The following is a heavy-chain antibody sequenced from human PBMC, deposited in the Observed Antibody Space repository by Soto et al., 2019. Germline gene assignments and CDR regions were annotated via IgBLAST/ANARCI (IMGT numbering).Heavy chain of an antibody. CDR3: ASLNGYRSLY. D-gene: IGHD3-16*02. J-gene: IGHJ4*02. CDR2: IYHSGST. CDR1: GGSISGYY. V-gene: IGHV4-59*01. Sequence: SETLSLTCTVSGGSISGYYWSWIRQPPGKGLEWIGYIYHSGSTNYNPSLKSRVTLSIDTSNNRFSLKLSSVTAADTAVYYCASLNGYRSLYWGQGTLVTVSS.